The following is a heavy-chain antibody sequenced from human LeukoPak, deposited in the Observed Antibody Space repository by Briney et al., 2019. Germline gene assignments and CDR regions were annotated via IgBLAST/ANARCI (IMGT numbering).Heavy chain of an antibody. CDR1: GGSISSYY. Sequence: SETLSLTCTVSGGSISSYYWSWIRQPPGKGLEWIGYFYYSGSTIYNPSLKSRVTISVDTSKNQFSLKLSSATAADTAVYYCAKEMGVLLWFGELWDYMDVWGKGTTVTISS. J-gene: IGHJ6*03. CDR3: AKEMGVLLWFGELWDYMDV. V-gene: IGHV4-59*01. D-gene: IGHD3-10*01. CDR2: FYYSGST.